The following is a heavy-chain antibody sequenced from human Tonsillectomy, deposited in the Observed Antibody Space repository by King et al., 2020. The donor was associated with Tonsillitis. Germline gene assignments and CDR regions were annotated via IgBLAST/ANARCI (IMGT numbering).Heavy chain of an antibody. J-gene: IGHJ5*02. V-gene: IGHV3-30*04. CDR1: GFTFSSYA. D-gene: IGHD4-17*01. CDR2: ISSDRSNK. Sequence: VQLVESGGGVVQPGRSLRLSCAASGFTFSSYAMHWVRQAPGKGLEWVAVISSDRSNKYYADSVKGRITISRENSKNTLYMQLHSLRPEDTAVYYCARDLDSGDYVGWIDPWGQGTLVTVSS. CDR3: ARDLDSGDYVGWIDP.